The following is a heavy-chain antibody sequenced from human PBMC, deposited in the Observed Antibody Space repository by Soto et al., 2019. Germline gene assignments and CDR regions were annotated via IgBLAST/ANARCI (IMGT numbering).Heavy chain of an antibody. CDR1: GFTFSSYS. J-gene: IGHJ6*03. CDR2: ISSSSSYI. D-gene: IGHD2-15*01. Sequence: GGSLRLSCAASGFTFSSYSMNWVRQAPGKGLEWVSSISSSSSYIYYADSVKGRFTISRDNAKNSLYLQMNRLRAEDTAVYYCAREFPVVVAATDYYYYMDVWGKGTTVTVSS. V-gene: IGHV3-21*01. CDR3: AREFPVVVAATDYYYYMDV.